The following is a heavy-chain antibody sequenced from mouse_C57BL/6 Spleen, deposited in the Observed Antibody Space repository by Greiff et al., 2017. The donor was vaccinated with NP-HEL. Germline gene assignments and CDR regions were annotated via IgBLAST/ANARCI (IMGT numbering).Heavy chain of an antibody. J-gene: IGHJ2*01. CDR1: GYTFTDYY. V-gene: IGHV1-26*01. Sequence: EVQLQQSGPELVKPGASVKISCKASGYTFTDYYMNWVKQSHGKSLEWIGDINPNNGGTSYNQKFKGKATLTVDKSSSTAYMELRSLTSEDSAVYYCAREEFNYYGSSLYFDYWGQGTTLTVSS. CDR3: AREEFNYYGSSLYFDY. D-gene: IGHD1-1*01. CDR2: INPNNGGT.